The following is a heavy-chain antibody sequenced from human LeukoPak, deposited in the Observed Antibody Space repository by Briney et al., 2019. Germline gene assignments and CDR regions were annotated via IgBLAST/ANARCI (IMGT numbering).Heavy chain of an antibody. D-gene: IGHD6-25*01. Sequence: GGSLRVSCAASGFTFNNFAMRWVRQAPGKGGDWVSGLSGSGSRTYYADSVKGRFTISRDNANITLDLQMNSRRAWNTAVYYCAKRPKYGNGWIHFWGQGTLVTVSS. V-gene: IGHV3-23*01. CDR1: GFTFNNFA. CDR2: LSGSGSRT. CDR3: AKRPKYGNGWIHF. J-gene: IGHJ4*02.